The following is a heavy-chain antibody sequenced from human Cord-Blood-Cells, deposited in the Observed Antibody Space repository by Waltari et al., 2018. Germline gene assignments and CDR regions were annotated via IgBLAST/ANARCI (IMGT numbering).Heavy chain of an antibody. CDR1: GGSLSGYY. Sequence: VQLQQWGAGLLQPSEPLSLTCAVYGGSLSGYYWRWTVQPPGKGLEWIGEINHSGSTNYNPSLKSRVTISVDTSKNQFSLKLSSVTAANTAVYYCATRHGYSSSWYYFQHWGQGTLVTVSS. D-gene: IGHD6-13*01. V-gene: IGHV4-34*01. CDR3: ATRHGYSSSWYYFQH. J-gene: IGHJ1*01. CDR2: INHSGST.